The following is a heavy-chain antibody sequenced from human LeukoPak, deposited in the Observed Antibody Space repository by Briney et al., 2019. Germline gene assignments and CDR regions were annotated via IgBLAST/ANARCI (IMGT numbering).Heavy chain of an antibody. J-gene: IGHJ6*03. CDR3: ARSYGDYYYYLDV. CDR2: INWNGGST. CDR1: GFTFDDYG. D-gene: IGHD5-18*01. Sequence: AGSLRLSCAASGFTFDDYGMSWVRQAPGKGLEWVSGINWNGGSTGYADSVKGRFTISRDNAKNSLYLQMNSLSAEDTALYYCARSYGDYYYYLDVWGKGTTVTVSS. V-gene: IGHV3-20*04.